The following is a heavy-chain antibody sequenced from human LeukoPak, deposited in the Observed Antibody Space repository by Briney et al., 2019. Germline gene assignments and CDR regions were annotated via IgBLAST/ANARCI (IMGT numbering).Heavy chain of an antibody. V-gene: IGHV3-74*03. D-gene: IGHD3-22*01. J-gene: IGHJ5*02. Sequence: PGGSLRLSCAASGFTFSRYWMHWVRQAPGKGLVWVSRIDTDGSTTTYADSVKGRFTISRDTAKNTLYLQMNSLRAEDTAVYFCARDYSDSSIYYPDNWFDPWGQGTLVTVSS. CDR1: GFTFSRYW. CDR3: ARDYSDSSIYYPDNWFDP. CDR2: IDTDGSTT.